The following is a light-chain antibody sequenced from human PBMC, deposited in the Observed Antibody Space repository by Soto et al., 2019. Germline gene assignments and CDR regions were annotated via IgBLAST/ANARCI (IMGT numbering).Light chain of an antibody. CDR1: STDFNYNY. CDR2: DVS. V-gene: IGLV2-14*01. Sequence: QSVLTLPASVSGSPGQSITISCTGTSTDFNYNYVSWYQQHPGNAPKLMIYDVSNRPSGVSNRFSGSRSGNTASLTISGLQAEDEADYYCSSYTSSSTLVVFGGGTKLTVL. J-gene: IGLJ2*01. CDR3: SSYTSSSTLVV.